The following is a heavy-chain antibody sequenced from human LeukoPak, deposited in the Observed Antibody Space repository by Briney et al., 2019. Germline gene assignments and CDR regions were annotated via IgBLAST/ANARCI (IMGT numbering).Heavy chain of an antibody. Sequence: GGSLRLSCAVSGFTFSSYGMSWVRQAPGKGLEWVSAISGSGGSTYYADSVKGRFTISRDNSKNTLYLQMNSLRAEDTAVYYCARGSGYSYGYHYWGQGTLVTVSS. CDR1: GFTFSSYG. CDR3: ARGSGYSYGYHY. CDR2: ISGSGGST. D-gene: IGHD5-18*01. J-gene: IGHJ4*02. V-gene: IGHV3-23*01.